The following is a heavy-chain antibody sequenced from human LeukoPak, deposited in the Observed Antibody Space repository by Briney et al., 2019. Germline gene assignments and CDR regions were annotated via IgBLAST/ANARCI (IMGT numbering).Heavy chain of an antibody. CDR3: TRGGTSKDVY. Sequence: ASVKVSCKASGYTFRTFGISRVPQAPGQGLEWMGWISGNNDNPNYGQKFQGRFTVTTDSSTNTAYMELRNLRSDDTAVYYCTRGGTSKDVYRGQGTLVTVSS. D-gene: IGHD1-26*01. CDR1: GYTFRTFG. V-gene: IGHV1-18*01. CDR2: ISGNNDNP. J-gene: IGHJ4*02.